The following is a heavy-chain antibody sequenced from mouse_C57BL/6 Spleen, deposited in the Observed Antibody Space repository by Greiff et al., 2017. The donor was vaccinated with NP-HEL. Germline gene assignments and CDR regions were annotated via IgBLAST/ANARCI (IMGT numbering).Heavy chain of an antibody. CDR2: ISYDGSN. CDR1: GYSITSGYY. Sequence: DVQLVESGPGLVKPSQSLSLTCSVTGYSITSGYYWNWIRQFPGNKLEWMGYISYDGSNNYNPSLKNRISITRDTSKNQFFLKLNSVTTEDTATYYCAVYDYASYYFDYWGQGTTLTVSS. V-gene: IGHV3-6*01. D-gene: IGHD2-4*01. CDR3: AVYDYASYYFDY. J-gene: IGHJ2*01.